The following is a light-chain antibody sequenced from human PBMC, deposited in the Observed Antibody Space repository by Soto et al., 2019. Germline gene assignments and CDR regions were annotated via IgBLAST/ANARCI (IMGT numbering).Light chain of an antibody. Sequence: QSALTQPASGTGSPGQSISISCTGTSSDVGAYKYVSWYQQHPGKAPKLMLFEVNYRPSGVSNRFSGSKSGNTASLTISGLQAEDEADYYCGSYTSGSTPYVFVTGTKVTVL. CDR3: GSYTSGSTPYV. J-gene: IGLJ1*01. CDR1: SSDVGAYKY. CDR2: EVN. V-gene: IGLV2-14*03.